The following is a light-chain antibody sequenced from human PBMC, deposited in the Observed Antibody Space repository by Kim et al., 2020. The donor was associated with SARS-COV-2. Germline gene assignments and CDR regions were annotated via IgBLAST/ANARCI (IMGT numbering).Light chain of an antibody. J-gene: IGLJ2*01. CDR1: KLGDKY. CDR3: QAWDSSTGV. CDR2: QDS. Sequence: VSPGQTASITCSGDKLGDKYACWYQQEPGQSPVIVMYQDSKRASGIPERFSGSNSRNTATLTISGTQAMDEADYYCQAWDSSTGVFGGGTQLTVL. V-gene: IGLV3-1*01.